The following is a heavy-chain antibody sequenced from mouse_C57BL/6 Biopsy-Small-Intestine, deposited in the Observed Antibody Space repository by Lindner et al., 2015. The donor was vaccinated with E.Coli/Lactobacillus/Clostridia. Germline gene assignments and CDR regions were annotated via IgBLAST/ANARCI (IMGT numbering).Heavy chain of an antibody. Sequence: VQLQESGPELVKPGASVKMSCKTSGYTFTDFNMHWVKQSHGKSLDWIGYINPKKGGVTYNQKFKDRATLTVYQSSTTAFMELRSLTSEDSAVYYCTTNGYDFDYWGQGTTLTVSS. V-gene: IGHV1-22*01. CDR1: GYTFTDFN. CDR3: TTNGYDFDY. J-gene: IGHJ2*01. D-gene: IGHD2-2*01. CDR2: INPKKGGV.